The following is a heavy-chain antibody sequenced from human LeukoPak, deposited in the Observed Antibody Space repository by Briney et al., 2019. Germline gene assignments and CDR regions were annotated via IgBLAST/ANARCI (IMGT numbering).Heavy chain of an antibody. CDR3: ASNQRGDIVGAIGRLSYYYYYMDV. CDR1: GFTFSSYE. Sequence: PGGSLRLSCAASGFTFSSYEMNWVRQAPGKGLEWVSYISSSGSTIYYADSVKGRFTISRDNAKNSLYLQMNSLRAEDTAVYYCASNQRGDIVGAIGRLSYYYYYMDVWGKGTTVTVSS. CDR2: ISSSGSTI. V-gene: IGHV3-48*03. D-gene: IGHD1-26*01. J-gene: IGHJ6*03.